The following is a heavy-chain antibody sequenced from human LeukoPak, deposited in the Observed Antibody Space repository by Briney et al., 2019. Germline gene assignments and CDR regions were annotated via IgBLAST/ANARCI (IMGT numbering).Heavy chain of an antibody. D-gene: IGHD2-8*01. V-gene: IGHV4-59*08. CDR3: ARQMDRVSSFDY. J-gene: IGHJ4*02. Sequence: SETLSLTCTVSGGSISGYHWSWIRQPPGKGLEWIGYIYYTGSTDYNPSLKNRVTISVDTSKNQFSLKLSSVTAADTAVHYCARQMDRVSSFDYWGQGTLVTVSS. CDR2: IYYTGST. CDR1: GGSISGYH.